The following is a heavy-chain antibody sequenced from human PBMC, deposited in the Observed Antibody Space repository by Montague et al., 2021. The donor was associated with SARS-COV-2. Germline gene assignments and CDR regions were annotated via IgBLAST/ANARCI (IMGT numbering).Heavy chain of an antibody. J-gene: IGHJ6*02. CDR2: ISDSGST. D-gene: IGHD3-10*01. Sequence: SETLSLTCSVSGTSITSYYWNWIRQPPGKGLELIGYISDSGSTNYSPSLKIRVTMSVDTSKNQMSLKLTSVTAADTAVYYCAGGCLSYFGAGSPCYGMDVWGQGTMVTVSS. CDR3: AGGCLSYFGAGSPCYGMDV. V-gene: IGHV4-59*01. CDR1: GTSITSYY.